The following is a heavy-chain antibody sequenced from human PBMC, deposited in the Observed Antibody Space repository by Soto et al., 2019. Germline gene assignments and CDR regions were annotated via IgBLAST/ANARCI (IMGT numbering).Heavy chain of an antibody. V-gene: IGHV1-8*01. CDR1: GYTFTSYD. Sequence: GASVKVSCKASGYTFTSYDINWVRQATGQELEWMGWMNPNSGNTGYAQKFQGRVTMTRNTSISTAYMELSSLRSEDTAVYYCARDLKFNRAGKMRWFVPWGQGTLVTVSS. J-gene: IGHJ5*02. CDR2: MNPNSGNT. CDR3: ARDLKFNRAGKMRWFVP. D-gene: IGHD6-13*01.